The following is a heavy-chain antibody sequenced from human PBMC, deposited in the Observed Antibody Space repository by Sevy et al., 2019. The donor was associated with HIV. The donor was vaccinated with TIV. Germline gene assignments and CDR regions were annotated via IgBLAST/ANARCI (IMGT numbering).Heavy chain of an antibody. J-gene: IGHJ6*02. CDR1: GFTFSTYG. D-gene: IGHD2-2*01. CDR3: AKVLHIVEIPAAIDYYYGMDV. V-gene: IGHV3-30*02. Sequence: GGSLRLSCAASGFTFSTYGMHWVRQAPGKGLEWVAFIRFDGSIKYYTDSVKGRLTISRDNSKNTRYLRINSLRAEDTAVYFCAKVLHIVEIPAAIDYYYGMDVWGQGTTVTVSS. CDR2: IRFDGSIK.